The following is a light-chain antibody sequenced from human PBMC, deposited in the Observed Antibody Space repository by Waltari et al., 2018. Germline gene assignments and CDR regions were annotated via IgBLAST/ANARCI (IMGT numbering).Light chain of an antibody. CDR1: SSAVGGYNY. CDR2: DGT. Sequence: QSALTQPRSVSESPGQSVTISCTGTSSAVGGYNYISWYQHHPGKAPKLINDDGTKPPSGVPDRFSASKSGNTASLTISGLRAEDEADYYCSSYAGTYTGVFGGGTKLTVL. V-gene: IGLV2-11*01. J-gene: IGLJ3*02. CDR3: SSYAGTYTGV.